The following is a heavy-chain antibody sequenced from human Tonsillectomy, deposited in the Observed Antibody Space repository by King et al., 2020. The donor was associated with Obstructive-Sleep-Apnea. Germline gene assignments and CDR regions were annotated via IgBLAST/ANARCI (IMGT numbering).Heavy chain of an antibody. CDR3: ARGRYTYSYAFDY. V-gene: IGHV4-31*03. CDR1: GDSITSGGFY. D-gene: IGHD5-18*01. Sequence: VQLQESGPGLVKPSQTLSLICTVSGDSITSGGFYWSWIRQHPGKGLEWIGDIYYDGTTFYNPSLASRVTISDDKSKTQFSLRLSSVTAADTAVYFCARGRYTYSYAFDYWGQGALVTVSS. J-gene: IGHJ4*02. CDR2: IYYDGTT.